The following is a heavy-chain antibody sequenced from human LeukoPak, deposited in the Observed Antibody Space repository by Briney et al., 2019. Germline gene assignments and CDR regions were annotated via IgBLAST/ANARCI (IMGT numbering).Heavy chain of an antibody. Sequence: PSETLSLTCTVSGGSISSYYWSWIRQPPGKGLEWIGYIYYSGSTNYNPSLKSRVTISVDTSKNQFSLKLSSVTAADTAVYYCARRDGHTKGHFDYWGQGTLVTVSS. CDR2: IYYSGST. J-gene: IGHJ4*02. CDR1: GGSISSYY. CDR3: ARRDGHTKGHFDY. V-gene: IGHV4-59*01. D-gene: IGHD5-24*01.